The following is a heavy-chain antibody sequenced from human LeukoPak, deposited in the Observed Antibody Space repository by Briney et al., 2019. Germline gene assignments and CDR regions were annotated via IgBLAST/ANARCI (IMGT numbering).Heavy chain of an antibody. CDR3: ARDLTTLYYYYYYYIDV. D-gene: IGHD1-1*01. V-gene: IGHV3-11*04. CDR1: GFTFSDYY. CDR2: ISSSGRTI. Sequence: GGSLRLSCAASGFTFSDYYMSWISQAPGKGLEWVSYISSSGRTIYYADSVKGRFTISRDNAKNSLYLQMNSLRAEDTAVYYCARDLTTLYYYYYYYIDVWGKGTTVTVSS. J-gene: IGHJ6*03.